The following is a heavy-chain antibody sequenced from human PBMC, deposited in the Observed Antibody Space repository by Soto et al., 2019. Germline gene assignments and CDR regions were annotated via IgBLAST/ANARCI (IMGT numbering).Heavy chain of an antibody. CDR1: GGSFSGYY. D-gene: IGHD3-10*01. J-gene: IGHJ5*02. CDR2: INHSGST. CDR3: ARGSTMVRGVMRGWFDP. V-gene: IGHV4-34*01. Sequence: QVQLQQWGAGLLKPSETLSLTCAVYGGSFSGYYWSWIRQPPGKGLEWIGEINHSGSTNYNPSLKSRVTMSVDTSKNQFSLKLSSVTAADTAVYYCARGSTMVRGVMRGWFDPWGQGTLVTVSS.